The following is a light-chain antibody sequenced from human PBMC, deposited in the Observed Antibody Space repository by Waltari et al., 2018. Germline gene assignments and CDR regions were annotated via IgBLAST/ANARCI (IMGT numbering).Light chain of an antibody. CDR2: GAS. CDR3: QNHERLPAT. J-gene: IGKJ1*01. V-gene: IGKV3-20*01. Sequence: EVVLRQSPGTLSLSPGERATLFCRASQSISRYLVWYQQRPVQAPRLLIYGASIRAAGIPDRFSGSGSGTDFTLSISRLEPEDFAVYYCQNHERLPATFGQGTRVEIK. CDR1: QSISRY.